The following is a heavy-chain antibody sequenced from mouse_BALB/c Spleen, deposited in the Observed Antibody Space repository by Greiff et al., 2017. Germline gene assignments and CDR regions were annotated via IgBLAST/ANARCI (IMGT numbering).Heavy chain of an antibody. V-gene: IGHV5-4*02. CDR3: ARGWYDYDDGPYYAMDY. Sequence: EVQRVESGGGLVKPGGSLKLSCAASGFTFSDYYMYWVRQTPEKRLEWVATISDGGSYTYYPDSVKGRFTISRDNAKNNLYLQMSSLKSEDTAMYYCARGWYDYDDGPYYAMDYWGQGTSVTVSS. D-gene: IGHD2-4*01. J-gene: IGHJ4*01. CDR2: ISDGGSYT. CDR1: GFTFSDYY.